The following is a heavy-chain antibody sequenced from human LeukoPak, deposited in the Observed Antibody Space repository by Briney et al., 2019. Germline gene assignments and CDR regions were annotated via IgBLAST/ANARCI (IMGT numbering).Heavy chain of an antibody. D-gene: IGHD3-10*01. CDR2: ISGSGSDT. CDR1: GFIFDNYA. V-gene: IGHV3-23*01. Sequence: GGSLRLSCAASGFIFDNYAMSWVRQAPGKGLECVSVISGSGSDTYYADSVKGRFTISRDNSKNTLYLQMNSLRAEDTAVYYCAKHLWRDLLWFGEGYYFGYWGQGTLVTVSS. J-gene: IGHJ4*02. CDR3: AKHLWRDLLWFGEGYYFGY.